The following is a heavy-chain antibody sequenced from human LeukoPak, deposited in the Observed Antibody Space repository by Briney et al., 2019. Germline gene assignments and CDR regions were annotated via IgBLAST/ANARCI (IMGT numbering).Heavy chain of an antibody. J-gene: IGHJ4*02. CDR2: ISGSGGST. CDR3: AKMLIYGSVQRGGYFDY. V-gene: IGHV3-23*01. CDR1: GFTFSSYG. D-gene: IGHD6-19*01. Sequence: GGSLRLSCAASGFTFSSYGMSWVRQAPGKGLEWVSAISGSGGSTYYADSVKGRFTISRDNSKNTLYLQMNSLRAEDTALYYCAKMLIYGSVQRGGYFDYWGQGTLVTVSS.